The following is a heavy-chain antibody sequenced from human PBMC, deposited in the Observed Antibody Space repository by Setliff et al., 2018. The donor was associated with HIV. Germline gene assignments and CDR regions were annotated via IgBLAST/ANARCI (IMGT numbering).Heavy chain of an antibody. V-gene: IGHV1-46*01. CDR1: GFTLSEVS. D-gene: IGHD3-10*01. CDR3: AREYDVLLWIGSQYGRGNLDS. Sequence: ASVKVSCKVFGFTLSEVSIHWVRQAPGKGLEWMGIINPSVGSTSYAQKFQGRVTMTRDTSTSTVYMELSSLRSEDTAVYYCAREYDVLLWIGSQYGRGNLDSWGQGTPVTVSS. CDR2: INPSVGST. J-gene: IGHJ4*02.